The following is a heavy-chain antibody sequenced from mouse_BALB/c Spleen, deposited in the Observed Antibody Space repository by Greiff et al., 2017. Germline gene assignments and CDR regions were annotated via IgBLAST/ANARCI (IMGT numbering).Heavy chain of an antibody. CDR1: GFTFSSYA. V-gene: IGHV5-6-5*01. Sequence: EVKVEESGGGLVKPGGSLKLSCAASGFTFSSYAMSWVRQTPEKRLEWVASISSGGSTYYPDSVKGRFTISRDNARNILYLQMSSLRSEDTAMYYCAREKMGGNAMDYWGQGTSVTVSS. CDR2: ISSGGST. CDR3: AREKMGGNAMDY. J-gene: IGHJ4*01. D-gene: IGHD2-3*01.